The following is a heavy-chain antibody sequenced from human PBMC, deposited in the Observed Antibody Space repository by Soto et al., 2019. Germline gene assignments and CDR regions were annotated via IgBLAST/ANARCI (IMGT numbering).Heavy chain of an antibody. CDR2: IHYTGST. D-gene: IGHD3-22*01. J-gene: IGHJ5*02. Sequence: SETLSLTCTVSGGSLSSGDYYWSWIRQPPGKGLECMGYIHYTGSTYYDPSLKSRITISVDTSKNQFSLKLSSVTAADTAVYYCARTPIIYYDKSGYPNWLDPWGQGTLVTVSS. V-gene: IGHV4-30-4*01. CDR3: ARTPIIYYDKSGYPNWLDP. CDR1: GGSLSSGDYY.